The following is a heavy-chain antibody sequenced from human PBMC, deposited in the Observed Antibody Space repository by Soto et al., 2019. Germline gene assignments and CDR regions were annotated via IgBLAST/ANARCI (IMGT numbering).Heavy chain of an antibody. Sequence: SLRLSCAASGFTFSSYGMHWVRQAPGKGLEWVAVIWYDGSNKYYADSVKGRFTISRDNSKNTLYLQMNSLRAEDTAVYYCVRGVITIYYYYYMDVWGKGTKVTVSS. CDR3: VRGVITIYYYYYMDV. D-gene: IGHD3-10*01. J-gene: IGHJ6*03. CDR1: GFTFSSYG. CDR2: IWYDGSNK. V-gene: IGHV3-33*01.